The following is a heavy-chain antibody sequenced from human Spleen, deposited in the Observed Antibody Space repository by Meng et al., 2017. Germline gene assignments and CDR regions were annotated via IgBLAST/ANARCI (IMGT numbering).Heavy chain of an antibody. V-gene: IGHV3-48*03. J-gene: IGHJ4*02. CDR2: ISSSGSTK. CDR1: GFTFSSYE. CDR3: ARVTAVADTYYFDY. Sequence: GESLKISCAASGFTFSSYEMNWVRQAPGKGLEWVSYISSSGSTKYYADSVKGRFTISRDNAKNSLYLQMNSLRAEDTALYYCARVTAVADTYYFDYWGLGTLVTVSS. D-gene: IGHD6-19*01.